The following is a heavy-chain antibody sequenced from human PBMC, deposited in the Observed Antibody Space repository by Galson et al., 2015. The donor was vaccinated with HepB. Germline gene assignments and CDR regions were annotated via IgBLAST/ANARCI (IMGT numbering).Heavy chain of an antibody. CDR1: GYTFTSYA. CDR3: ARRGYSYGYGRGPPPENWYFDL. V-gene: IGHV7-4-1*02. CDR2: INPNTGNP. Sequence: SVKVSCKASGYTFTSYAMNWVRQAPGQGLEWMGWINPNTGNPTYAQGFTGRFVFSLDTSVSTAYLQISSLKAEDTAVYYCARRGYSYGYGRGPPPENWYFDLWGRGTLVTVSS. D-gene: IGHD5-18*01. J-gene: IGHJ2*01.